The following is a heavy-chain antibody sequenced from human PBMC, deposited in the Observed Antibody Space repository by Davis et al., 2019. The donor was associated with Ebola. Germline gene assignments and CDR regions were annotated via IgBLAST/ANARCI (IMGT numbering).Heavy chain of an antibody. D-gene: IGHD2-2*02. J-gene: IGHJ4*02. CDR3: AREACSSISCYTYYFDY. Sequence: AASVKVSCKASGYTFTSYYMHWVRQAPGQGLEWMGIINPSGGSTSYAQKFQGRVTMTRDTSTSTVYMELNSLRAEDTAVYYCAREACSSISCYTYYFDYWGQGTLVTVSS. CDR1: GYTFTSYY. V-gene: IGHV1-46*01. CDR2: INPSGGST.